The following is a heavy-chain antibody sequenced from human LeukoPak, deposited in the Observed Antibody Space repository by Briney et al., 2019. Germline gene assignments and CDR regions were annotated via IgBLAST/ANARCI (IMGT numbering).Heavy chain of an antibody. J-gene: IGHJ5*02. Sequence: GRSLRLSCAASGFTFSSYAMHWVRQAPGKGLEWVAVISYDGSNKYYADSVKGRFTISRDNSKNTLYLQMNSLRAEDTAVYYCARDSRTYDILTGYYPGWFDPWGQGTLVTVSS. CDR1: GFTFSSYA. CDR3: ARDSRTYDILTGYYPGWFDP. D-gene: IGHD3-9*01. V-gene: IGHV3-30*04. CDR2: ISYDGSNK.